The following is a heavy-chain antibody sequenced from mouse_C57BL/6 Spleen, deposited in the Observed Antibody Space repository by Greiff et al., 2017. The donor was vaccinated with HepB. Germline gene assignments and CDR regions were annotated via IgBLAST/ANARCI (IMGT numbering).Heavy chain of an antibody. Sequence: EVKLMESGEGLVKPGGSLKLSCAASGFTFSSYAMSWVRQTPEKRLEWVAYISSGGYYIYYADTVKGRFTISRDNSRNTLYLQMSSLKSEDTAMYYCTREKVEYDKGAWFAYWGQGTLVTVSA. CDR1: GFTFSSYA. D-gene: IGHD2-3*01. V-gene: IGHV5-9-1*02. J-gene: IGHJ3*01. CDR2: ISSGGYYI. CDR3: TREKVEYDKGAWFAY.